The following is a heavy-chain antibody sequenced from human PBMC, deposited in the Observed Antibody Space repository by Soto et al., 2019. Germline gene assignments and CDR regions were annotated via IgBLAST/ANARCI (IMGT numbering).Heavy chain of an antibody. CDR2: IIPIFGTA. J-gene: IGHJ6*02. Sequence: QVQLVQSGAEVKKPGSSVKVSCKASGGTFSSYAISWVRQAPGQGLEWMGGIIPIFGTANYAQKFQGRVTITADESTSTAYMELSSVRSDDTAVYYCAMPPDYDSSGYRPLYYYYGMDVWGQGTTVTVSS. CDR1: GGTFSSYA. V-gene: IGHV1-69*01. CDR3: AMPPDYDSSGYRPLYYYYGMDV. D-gene: IGHD3-22*01.